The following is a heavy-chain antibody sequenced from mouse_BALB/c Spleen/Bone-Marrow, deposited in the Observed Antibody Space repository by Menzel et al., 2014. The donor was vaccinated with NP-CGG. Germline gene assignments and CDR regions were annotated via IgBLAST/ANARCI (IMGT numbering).Heavy chain of an antibody. CDR2: INPDSSTI. Sequence: EVKLLESGGGLVQPGGSLKLSCAASGFDFXRYWMSWVRQAPGKGLEWIGEINPDSSTINYTPSLKDKFIISRDNAKNTLYLQMSKVRSEDTALYYCARGDWAWFVYWGQGTLVTVSA. CDR3: ARGDWAWFVY. CDR1: GFDFXRYW. V-gene: IGHV4-1*02. J-gene: IGHJ3*01. D-gene: IGHD4-1*01.